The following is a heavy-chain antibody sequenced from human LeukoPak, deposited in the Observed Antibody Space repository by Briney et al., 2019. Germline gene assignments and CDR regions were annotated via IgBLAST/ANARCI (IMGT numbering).Heavy chain of an antibody. CDR1: GYSFTNYW. J-gene: IGHJ4*02. CDR2: IYPGDSDT. CDR3: ARRDNGFVFFDS. Sequence: GESLKISCKGSGYSFTNYWIGWVRQVAGQGLEWMGIIYPGDSDTRYSPSFQGQVTISADKSISTAYLQWSSLKASDTAMYYCARRDNGFVFFDSWGEGALVTVSS. V-gene: IGHV5-51*01. D-gene: IGHD5-12*01.